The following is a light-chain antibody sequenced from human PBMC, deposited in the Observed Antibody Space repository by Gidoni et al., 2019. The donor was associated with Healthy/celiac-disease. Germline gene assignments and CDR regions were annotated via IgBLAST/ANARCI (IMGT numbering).Light chain of an antibody. J-gene: IGKJ4*02. CDR3: QQSYSTPRLT. Sequence: DIQMTPSPSSLSASVGDRVPITCRASQSISSYLNWYQQKPGKAPKLLIYAASSLQSGVPSRFSGSGSGTDFTLTISSLQPEDFATYYCQQSYSTPRLTFGGGTKVEIK. V-gene: IGKV1-39*01. CDR2: AAS. CDR1: QSISSY.